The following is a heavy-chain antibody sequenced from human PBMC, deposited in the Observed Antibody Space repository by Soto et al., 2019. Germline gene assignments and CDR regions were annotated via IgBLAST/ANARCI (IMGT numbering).Heavy chain of an antibody. V-gene: IGHV3-23*01. Sequence: EVQLLESGGGLVQPGGSLRLSCAASGFTFSSYAMSWVRQAPGKGLEWVSAISGSGGSTYYADSVKGRFTISRDNSKNTLYLQMNSLRAEDTAVYYCAKDLMRVVVVIAIFDAFDIWGQGTMVTVSS. CDR1: GFTFSSYA. J-gene: IGHJ3*02. CDR3: AKDLMRVVVVIAIFDAFDI. CDR2: ISGSGGST. D-gene: IGHD2-21*01.